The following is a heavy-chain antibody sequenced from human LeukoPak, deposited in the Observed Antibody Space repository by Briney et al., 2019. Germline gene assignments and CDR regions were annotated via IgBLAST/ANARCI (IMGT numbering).Heavy chain of an antibody. V-gene: IGHV4-34*01. CDR2: INHSGST. Sequence: SETLSLTCAVYGGSFSDYYWSWIRQPPGKGLEWIGEINHSGSTNYNPSLKSRVTISVDTSKNQFSLKLTSVIAADTAVYFCARTRRSTGWYIDYLGQGTLVTVSS. J-gene: IGHJ4*02. CDR3: ARTRRSTGWYIDY. CDR1: GGSFSDYY. D-gene: IGHD6-19*01.